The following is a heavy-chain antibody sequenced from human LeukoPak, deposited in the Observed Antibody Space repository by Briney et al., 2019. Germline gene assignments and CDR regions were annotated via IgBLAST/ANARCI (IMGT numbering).Heavy chain of an antibody. V-gene: IGHV4-4*07. D-gene: IGHD3-10*01. J-gene: IGHJ3*02. Sequence: PSETLSLTCTVSGGSITIYYWSWIRQPAGKGLEWIGRIYTSGSTNYNPSLKSRVTMSVDTSKNQFSLKLSSVTAADTAVYYCASEVRGVIKNAFDIWGQGTMVTVSS. CDR1: GGSITIYY. CDR3: ASEVRGVIKNAFDI. CDR2: IYTSGST.